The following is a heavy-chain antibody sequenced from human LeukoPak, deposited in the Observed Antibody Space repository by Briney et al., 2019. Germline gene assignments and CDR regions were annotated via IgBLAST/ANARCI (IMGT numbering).Heavy chain of an antibody. CDR3: ARRRIVATIDY. CDR2: FYYSGST. J-gene: IGHJ4*02. Sequence: SETLSLTCTVTGCSITSTSFYWAWIRQPPGKGLEWIGSFYYSGSTFYNPSLKSRVAISADTSKNQFSLTLSSVTAADTAVYFCARRRIVATIDYWGQGTLVTVSS. D-gene: IGHD5-12*01. V-gene: IGHV4-39*01. CDR1: GCSITSTSFY.